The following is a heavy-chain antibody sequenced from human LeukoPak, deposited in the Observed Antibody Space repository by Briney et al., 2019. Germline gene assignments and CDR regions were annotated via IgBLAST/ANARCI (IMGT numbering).Heavy chain of an antibody. V-gene: IGHV3-23*01. D-gene: IGHD2-15*01. CDR3: TKDLPSGRQSGGKTY. J-gene: IGHJ4*02. CDR1: GFTFSNYA. CDR2: VGGSGGST. Sequence: HPGGSLRLSCEASGFTFSNYAMNWVRQAPGKGLEWVSTVGGSGGSTYYADSVKGRFTISRDNSKRTLFLQMNSLRAEDTALYYCTKDLPSGRQSGGKTYWGQGTLVTVSS.